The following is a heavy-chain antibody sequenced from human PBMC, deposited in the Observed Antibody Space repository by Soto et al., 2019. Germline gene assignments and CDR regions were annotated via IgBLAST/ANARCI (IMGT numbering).Heavy chain of an antibody. Sequence: GGSLRLSCAASGFTFDDYTMHWVRQAPGKGLEWVSLISWDGGSTYYADSVKGRFTISRDNSKNSLYLQMNSLRTEDTALYYCAKAAAAGYYYYGMDVWGQGTPVTVTS. CDR1: GFTFDDYT. D-gene: IGHD6-13*01. V-gene: IGHV3-43*01. CDR3: AKAAAAGYYYYGMDV. J-gene: IGHJ6*02. CDR2: ISWDGGST.